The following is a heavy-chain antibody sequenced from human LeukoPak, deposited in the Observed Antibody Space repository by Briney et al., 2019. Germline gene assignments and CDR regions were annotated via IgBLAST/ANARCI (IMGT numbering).Heavy chain of an antibody. J-gene: IGHJ5*02. D-gene: IGHD3-10*02. Sequence: ASVKVSCKASGYTFTSFDVHWVRQASGQGLEWMGWMNANSGNTGYAQKFQGRVTMTRDTSTSTVYMELSSLRSEDTAVYYCAREPVRGEIWFDPWGQGTLVTVSS. CDR2: MNANSGNT. V-gene: IGHV1-8*01. CDR3: AREPVRGEIWFDP. CDR1: GYTFTSFD.